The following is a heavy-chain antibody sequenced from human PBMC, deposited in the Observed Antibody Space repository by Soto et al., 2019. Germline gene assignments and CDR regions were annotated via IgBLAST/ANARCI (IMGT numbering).Heavy chain of an antibody. CDR3: ARAYYDRSGYAVDP. D-gene: IGHD3-22*01. CDR2: IYKGGSI. V-gene: IGHV4-4*09. CDR1: GGSISNDY. J-gene: IGHJ5*02. Sequence: PSETMSLTCRVAGGSISNDYWTWIRQPTGKGLEWIGYIYKGGSINYNPSLKSRVTISVDTSNNQFSLKLSSVTAADTAVYYCARAYYDRSGYAVDPWGQGTLVTVSS.